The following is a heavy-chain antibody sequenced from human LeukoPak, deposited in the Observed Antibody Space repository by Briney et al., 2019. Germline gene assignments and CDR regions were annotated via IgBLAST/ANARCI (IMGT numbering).Heavy chain of an antibody. Sequence: PGGSLRLSCAASGFTFSSYGMSWVRQAPGKGLEWVSAISGSGGSTYYADSVKGRFTISRDDSENTLSLQMNSLRAEDTAVYYCAKATGYLLWGQGTLVTVSS. D-gene: IGHD1-14*01. J-gene: IGHJ4*02. CDR2: ISGSGGST. V-gene: IGHV3-23*01. CDR3: AKATGYLL. CDR1: GFTFSSYG.